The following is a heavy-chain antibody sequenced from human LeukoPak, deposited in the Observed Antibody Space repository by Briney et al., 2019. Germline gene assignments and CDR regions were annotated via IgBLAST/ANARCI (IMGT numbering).Heavy chain of an antibody. D-gene: IGHD3/OR15-3a*01. CDR1: GFTFSSYW. Sequence: PGGSLRLSCAASGFTFSSYWMSWVRQAPGKGLEWVANIEEYGSEIYYVDSVKGRFTISRDNTKTSLYLQMNSLRAEDTAVYYCARPSFRTGSYFDHWGQGTLVTVSS. J-gene: IGHJ4*02. CDR3: ARPSFRTGSYFDH. CDR2: IEEYGSEI. V-gene: IGHV3-7*01.